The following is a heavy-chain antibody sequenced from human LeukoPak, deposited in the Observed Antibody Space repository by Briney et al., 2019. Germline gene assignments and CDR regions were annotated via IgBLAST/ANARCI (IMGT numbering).Heavy chain of an antibody. J-gene: IGHJ6*02. Sequence: GGSLRLSCAASGFTFSRYWMHWGRQAPGKGLVWVSRINTDGRSTSYADSVKGRFTISRDNAKNTLYLQMNSLRAEDTALYYCARDSFEAGIYYGMDVWGQGTTVTVSS. V-gene: IGHV3-74*01. D-gene: IGHD6-13*01. CDR3: ARDSFEAGIYYGMDV. CDR1: GFTFSRYW. CDR2: INTDGRST.